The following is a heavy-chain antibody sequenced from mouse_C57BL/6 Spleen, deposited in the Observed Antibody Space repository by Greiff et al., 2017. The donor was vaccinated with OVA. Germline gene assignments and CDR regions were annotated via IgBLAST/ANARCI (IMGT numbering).Heavy chain of an antibody. CDR2: IFPGSGST. Sequence: QVQLQQSGPELVKPGASVKISCKASGYTFTDYYINWVKQRPGQGLEWIGWIFPGSGSTYYNEKFKGKATLTVDKSSSTAYMLLSSLTSEDSAVYFCARGERATGTSWYFDVWGTGTTVTVSS. CDR1: GYTFTDYY. CDR3: ARGERATGTSWYFDV. D-gene: IGHD4-1*02. J-gene: IGHJ1*03. V-gene: IGHV1-75*01.